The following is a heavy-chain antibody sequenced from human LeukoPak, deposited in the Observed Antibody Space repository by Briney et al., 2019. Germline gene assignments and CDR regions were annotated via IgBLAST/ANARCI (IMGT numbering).Heavy chain of an antibody. Sequence: GGSLRLSCAASGFTFSSYGMHWVRQAPGKGLEWVAVIWYDGSNKYYADSVKGRFTISRVNSKNTLYLQMNSLRAEDTAVYYCARAVDTAMVPGFDYWGQGTLVTVSS. V-gene: IGHV3-33*01. J-gene: IGHJ4*02. CDR3: ARAVDTAMVPGFDY. D-gene: IGHD5-18*01. CDR2: IWYDGSNK. CDR1: GFTFSSYG.